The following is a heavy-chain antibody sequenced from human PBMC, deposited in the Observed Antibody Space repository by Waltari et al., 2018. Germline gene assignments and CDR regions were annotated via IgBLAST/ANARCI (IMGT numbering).Heavy chain of an antibody. D-gene: IGHD3-22*01. Sequence: EVQLVESGGGLVQPGGSLRLSCEVSGFTFSHYWMHWVRQVPGKGLVWVSSIKHDGTGKIYADSVQGRFTISRDNGKNTLYLQMNSLRGEDTAVYFCGRGYNDRRLDYWGQGTLVTVSS. CDR3: GRGYNDRRLDY. V-gene: IGHV3-74*01. CDR1: GFTFSHYW. J-gene: IGHJ4*02. CDR2: IKHDGTGK.